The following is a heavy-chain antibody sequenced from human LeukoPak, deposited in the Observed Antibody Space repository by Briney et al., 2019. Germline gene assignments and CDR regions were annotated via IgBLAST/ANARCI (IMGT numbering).Heavy chain of an antibody. J-gene: IGHJ4*02. V-gene: IGHV3-74*03. Sequence: GGSLRLSCAASGFTFSNYWMHWVRRAPGKGLQWVSRVNSDGSSTMYADSVKGRFTISRDNSKNTLYLQMNSLRAEDTAVYYCARAPGYGAAYYFDYWGQGTLVTVSS. CDR3: ARAPGYGAAYYFDY. CDR2: VNSDGSST. D-gene: IGHD1-1*01. CDR1: GFTFSNYW.